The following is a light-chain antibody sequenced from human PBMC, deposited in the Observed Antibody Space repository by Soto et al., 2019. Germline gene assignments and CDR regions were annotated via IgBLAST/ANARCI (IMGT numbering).Light chain of an antibody. CDR2: AAS. CDR1: QGISSY. V-gene: IGKV1-8*01. CDR3: QQYYSYPLT. J-gene: IGKJ4*01. Sequence: AIRMTQSPSSFSASTGDRVTITCQASQGISSYLAWYQQKPGKAPKLLIYAASTLQSGVPSRFSGSGSGTDFTPTISCLQSEDFATYYCQQYYSYPLTFGGGTKVEIK.